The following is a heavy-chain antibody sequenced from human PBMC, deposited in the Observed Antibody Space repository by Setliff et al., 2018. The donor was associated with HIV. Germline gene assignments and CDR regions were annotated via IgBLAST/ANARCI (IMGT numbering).Heavy chain of an antibody. D-gene: IGHD5-12*01. V-gene: IGHV1-46*01. CDR1: GYSFTSYY. Sequence: GASVKVSCKASGYSFTSYYIHWVRQAPGQGLEWMGIINPSGGSTSYAQKFQGRVTMTRDTSTSTVYMELSSLRSEDTAVYNCARGYPSSPYYYYMDVWGKGTTVTVS. J-gene: IGHJ6*03. CDR3: ARGYPSSPYYYYMDV. CDR2: INPSGGST.